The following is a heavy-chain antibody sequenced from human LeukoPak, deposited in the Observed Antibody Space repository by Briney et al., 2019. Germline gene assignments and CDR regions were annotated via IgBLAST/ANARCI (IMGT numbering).Heavy chain of an antibody. Sequence: SETPSLTCTVSGGSISSYYWSWIQQPPGKGLEWIGYIYYSGSTNYNPSLKSRVTISVDTSKNQFSLKLSSVTAADTAVYYCARVTYDYGDYDAYYFDYWGQGTLVTVSS. CDR1: GGSISSYY. J-gene: IGHJ4*02. CDR3: ARVTYDYGDYDAYYFDY. D-gene: IGHD4-17*01. CDR2: IYYSGST. V-gene: IGHV4-59*01.